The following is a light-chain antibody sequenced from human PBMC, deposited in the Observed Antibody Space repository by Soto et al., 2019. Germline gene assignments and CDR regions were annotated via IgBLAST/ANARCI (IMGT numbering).Light chain of an antibody. CDR3: SSFAGSPVV. J-gene: IGLJ2*01. V-gene: IGLV2-8*01. CDR1: SSDVGEENY. Sequence: QSVLTQPPSASGSPGQSVTITCSGTSSDVGEENYVSWYQQHPGKVPKLILYEVSKRPSGVPDRFSGSRSGNTASLTVSGLQAEDEADYYCSSFAGSPVVFGGGTKQTVL. CDR2: EVS.